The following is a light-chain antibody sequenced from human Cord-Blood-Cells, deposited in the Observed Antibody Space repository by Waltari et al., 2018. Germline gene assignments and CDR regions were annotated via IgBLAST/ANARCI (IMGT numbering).Light chain of an antibody. CDR2: DVS. Sequence: SYVLTQPPSVSVAPGKTARITCGGNNIGSKSVHWYQQKPGQAPVLVVCDVSDRPSGMPGRFAGSNSGNTATLTISRVEAGDEADYYCQVWDSSSDHVVFGGGTKLTVL. V-gene: IGLV3-21*03. CDR3: QVWDSSSDHVV. J-gene: IGLJ2*01. CDR1: NIGSKS.